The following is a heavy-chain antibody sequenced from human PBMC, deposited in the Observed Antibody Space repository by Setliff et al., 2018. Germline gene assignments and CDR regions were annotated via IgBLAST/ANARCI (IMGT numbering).Heavy chain of an antibody. CDR3: AKDSYSSNWHYFEY. CDR2: ISWDGSST. CDR1: GFTFDDYA. J-gene: IGHJ4*02. Sequence: PGGSLRFSCAASGFTFDDYAMHWVRQAPGKGLEWVSLISWDGSSTYYADSVKGRFTISRDNSKNSLYLQMNSLRADDTALYYCAKDSYSSNWHYFEYWGQGTLVTVSS. D-gene: IGHD6-13*01. V-gene: IGHV3-43D*04.